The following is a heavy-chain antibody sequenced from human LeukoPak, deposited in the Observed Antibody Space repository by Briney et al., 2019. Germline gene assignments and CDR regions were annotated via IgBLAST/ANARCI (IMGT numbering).Heavy chain of an antibody. V-gene: IGHV3-72*01. CDR1: GVTLSDHH. CDR2: TRDKDRGYTR. CDR3: ARDGAEGDNSAFDM. J-gene: IGHJ3*02. D-gene: IGHD3-22*01. Sequence: PGGSLRLSCAASGVTLSDHHMDWVRQAPGKGLEWVGRTRDKDRGYTREYDASVKGRFTISRDDSKNLVYPQMNSLRTEDTAVYFCARDGAEGDNSAFDMWGQGTVVTVSS.